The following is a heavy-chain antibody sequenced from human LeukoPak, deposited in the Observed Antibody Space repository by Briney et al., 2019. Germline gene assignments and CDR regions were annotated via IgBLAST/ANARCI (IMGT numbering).Heavy chain of an antibody. CDR3: ANMGFPRGATLGGGFDY. CDR1: GFTFSSYA. D-gene: IGHD1-26*01. V-gene: IGHV3-23*01. J-gene: IGHJ4*02. CDR2: ISGSGGST. Sequence: GGSLRLSCAASGFTFSSYAMSWVRQAPGKGLEWVSAISGSGGSTYYADSVKGRFTISRDNSKNTLYLQKNSLRAEDSAVYYCANMGFPRGATLGGGFDYWGQGTLVTVSS.